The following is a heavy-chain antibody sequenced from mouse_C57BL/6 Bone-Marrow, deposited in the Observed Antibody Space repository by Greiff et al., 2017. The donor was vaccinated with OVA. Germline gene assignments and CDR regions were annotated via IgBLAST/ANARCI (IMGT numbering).Heavy chain of an antibody. CDR3: ARGNFVGSFYAMDY. J-gene: IGHJ4*01. D-gene: IGHD1-1*02. Sequence: EVQLQQSVAELVRPGASVKLSCTASGFNIKNTYMHWVKQRPEQGLEWIGRIDPANDNTKYAPKFQGKATMTADTSSNTAYLQLSSLSSEDTAVYCCARGNFVGSFYAMDYWGQGTSVTVSS. CDR1: GFNIKNTY. V-gene: IGHV14-3*01. CDR2: IDPANDNT.